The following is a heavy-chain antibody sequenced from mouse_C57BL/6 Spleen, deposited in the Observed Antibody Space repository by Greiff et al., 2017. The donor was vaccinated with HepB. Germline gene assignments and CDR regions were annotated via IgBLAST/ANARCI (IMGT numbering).Heavy chain of an antibody. CDR3: ALTNWDGDYFDY. J-gene: IGHJ2*01. CDR2: IWRGGST. Sequence: VQRVESGPGLVQPSQSLSITCTVSGFSLTSYGVHWVRQSPGKGLEWLGVIWRGGSTDYNAAFMSRLSITKDNSKSQVFFKMNSLQADDTAIYYCALTNWDGDYFDYWGQGTTLTVSS. D-gene: IGHD4-1*01. CDR1: GFSLTSYG. V-gene: IGHV2-5*01.